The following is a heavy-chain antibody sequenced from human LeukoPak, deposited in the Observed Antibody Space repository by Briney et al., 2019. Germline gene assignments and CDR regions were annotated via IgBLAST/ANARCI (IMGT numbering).Heavy chain of an antibody. CDR1: GFTFSSYW. V-gene: IGHV3-7*01. CDR2: IKQDGSEK. CDR3: ARDSYYGSGSYTIDY. D-gene: IGHD3-10*01. J-gene: IGHJ4*02. Sequence: PGGSLRLSCAASGFTFSSYWMSWVRQAPGKGLEWVANIKQDGSEKYYVDSVKGRFTISRDNAENSLYLQMNSLRAEDTAVYYCARDSYYGSGSYTIDYWGQGTLVTVSS.